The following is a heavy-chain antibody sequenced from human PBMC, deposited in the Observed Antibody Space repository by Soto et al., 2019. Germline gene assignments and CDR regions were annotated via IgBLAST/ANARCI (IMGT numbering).Heavy chain of an antibody. CDR3: ARVSITFGGVIDAFDY. CDR2: TYFRSKWYN. Sequence: QVQLQQSGPGLVKPSQTLSLTCAISGDSVSSNSAAWNWIRQSPSRGLEWLGRTYFRSKWYNDYAVSVKSRITINPYTSKNQFSLQLNSVTPEDTAVYYCARVSITFGGVIDAFDYWGQGTLVTVSS. V-gene: IGHV6-1*01. J-gene: IGHJ4*02. D-gene: IGHD3-16*02. CDR1: GDSVSSNSAA.